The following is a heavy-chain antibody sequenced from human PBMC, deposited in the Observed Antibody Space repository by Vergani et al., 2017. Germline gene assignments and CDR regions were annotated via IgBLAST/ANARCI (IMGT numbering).Heavy chain of an antibody. V-gene: IGHV3-7*03. CDR1: GFTFSTYA. J-gene: IGHJ4*02. D-gene: IGHD2-8*01. CDR3: ARAGVRAGFDF. CDR2: INSRGTKT. Sequence: VQLVESGGGVVQPGRSLRLSCAASGFTFSTYAMHWVRQAPGKGLEWVANINSRGTKTDYMPSLGARFSISRDNTQRSLHLQMYNLRVEDTAIYYCARAGVRAGFDFWGQGTLVTVSS.